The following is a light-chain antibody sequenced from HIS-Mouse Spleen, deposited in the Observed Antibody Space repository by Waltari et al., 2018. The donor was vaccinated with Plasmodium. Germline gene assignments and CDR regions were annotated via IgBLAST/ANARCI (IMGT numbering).Light chain of an antibody. J-gene: IGLJ2*01. CDR1: GSAVGGYNL. CDR3: CSYAGSSTFVV. V-gene: IGLV2-23*03. Sequence: QSALTQPASVSGSPGQSITISCPGTGSAVGGYNLVSWYQQHPGKAPKLMIYEGSKRPSGVYNRFSGSKSGNTASLTISGLQAEDEADYYCCSYAGSSTFVVFGGGTKLTVL. CDR2: EGS.